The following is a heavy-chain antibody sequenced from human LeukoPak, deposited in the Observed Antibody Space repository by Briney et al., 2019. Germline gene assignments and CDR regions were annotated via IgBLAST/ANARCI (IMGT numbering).Heavy chain of an antibody. CDR2: IIPIFGTA. D-gene: IGHD3-10*01. V-gene: IGHV1-69*13. Sequence: ASVKVSCKASGGTFSSYAISWVRQAPGQGLEWMGGIIPIFGTANYAQKFQGRVTTTADESTSTAYMELSSLRSEDTAVYYCARVGGITMVRGVINGPFDYWGQGTLVTVSS. CDR3: ARVGGITMVRGVINGPFDY. J-gene: IGHJ4*02. CDR1: GGTFSSYA.